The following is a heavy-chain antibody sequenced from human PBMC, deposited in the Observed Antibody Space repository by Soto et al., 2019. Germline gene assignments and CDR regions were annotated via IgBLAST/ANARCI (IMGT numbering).Heavy chain of an antibody. J-gene: IGHJ6*02. CDR1: GGSFSGYY. CDR3: ARGVLALDIEVGPGSRYGMDV. D-gene: IGHD2-2*01. Sequence: QVQLQQWGAGLLKPSETLSLTCAVYGGSFSGYYWSWIRQPPGKGLEWIGEINHSGSTNYNPSLKSRVTISVDTSKNQFSLKLSSVTAADTAVYYCARGVLALDIEVGPGSRYGMDVWGQGTTVTVSS. CDR2: INHSGST. V-gene: IGHV4-34*01.